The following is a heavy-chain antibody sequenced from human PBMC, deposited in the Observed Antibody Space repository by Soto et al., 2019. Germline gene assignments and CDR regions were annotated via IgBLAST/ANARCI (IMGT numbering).Heavy chain of an antibody. CDR2: IKEDGSEK. CDR3: ARRGDDFDY. Sequence: EVQLVESGGGLVQPGGSLRLSCAASGFTFTSYWMSWVRQAPGKGLEWVANIKEDGSEKYYVESVKGRFTISRDNAKNSLFLQMNGLRAGDTAVYYCARRGDDFDYWGQGSLVTVSS. CDR1: GFTFTSYW. V-gene: IGHV3-7*01. J-gene: IGHJ4*02. D-gene: IGHD3-16*01.